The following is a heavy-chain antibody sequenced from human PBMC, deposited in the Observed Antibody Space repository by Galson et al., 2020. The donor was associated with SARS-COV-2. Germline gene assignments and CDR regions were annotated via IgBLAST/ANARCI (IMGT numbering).Heavy chain of an antibody. CDR2: IWYDGSNK. CDR1: GFTFSSYG. D-gene: IGHD1-1*01. V-gene: IGHV3-33*01. Sequence: TGGSLRLSCAASGFTFSSYGMHWVRQAPGKGLEWVAVIWYDGSNKYYADSVKGRFTISRDNSKNTLYLQMNSLRAEDTAVYYCARDLSFPKYNSPLLDYYGMDVWGQGTTVTVSS. J-gene: IGHJ6*02. CDR3: ARDLSFPKYNSPLLDYYGMDV.